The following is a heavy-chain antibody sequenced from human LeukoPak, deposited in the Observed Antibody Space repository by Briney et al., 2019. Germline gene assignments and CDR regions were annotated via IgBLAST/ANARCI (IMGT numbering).Heavy chain of an antibody. V-gene: IGHV3-48*03. D-gene: IGHD3-16*02. CDR3: AREGGFGYDDAFDT. CDR2: ISGSGSSI. J-gene: IGHJ3*02. Sequence: GGSLTLSCTASGFTFSTYEMNWVRQAPGKGLEWISYISGSGSSIFYPDSLQGRFTVSRDNAKNSVYLQMNSLRAEDTAVYYCAREGGFGYDDAFDTWGHGTTVTVSS. CDR1: GFTFSTYE.